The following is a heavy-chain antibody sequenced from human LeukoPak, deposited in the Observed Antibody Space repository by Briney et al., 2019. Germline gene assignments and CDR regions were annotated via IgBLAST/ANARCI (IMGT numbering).Heavy chain of an antibody. V-gene: IGHV1-2*02. CDR1: GYTFTGYY. D-gene: IGHD2-15*01. Sequence: GASVTVSCKASGYTFTGYYMHWVRQAPGQGLEGMGWINPNSGGTNYAQKFQGRVTMTRDTSISTAYMELSRLRSDDTAVYYCARAPATYYGMDVWGQGTTVTVSS. CDR2: INPNSGGT. CDR3: ARAPATYYGMDV. J-gene: IGHJ6*02.